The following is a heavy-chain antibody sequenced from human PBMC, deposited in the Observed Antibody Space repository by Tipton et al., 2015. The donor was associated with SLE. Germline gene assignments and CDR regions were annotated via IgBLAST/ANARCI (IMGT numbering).Heavy chain of an antibody. CDR3: ARRHYSGPFDS. CDR2: IFYTGST. J-gene: IGHJ4*02. CDR1: DGSISTTNYY. V-gene: IGHV4-39*07. D-gene: IGHD5-12*01. Sequence: TLSLTCSVSDGSISTTNYYWGWLRQPPGKGLEWIGSIFYTGSTYYNPSLNSRVSFSIDTSENHVSLRLNSVTAADTAVYYCARRHYSGPFDSWGQGTLGTVTS.